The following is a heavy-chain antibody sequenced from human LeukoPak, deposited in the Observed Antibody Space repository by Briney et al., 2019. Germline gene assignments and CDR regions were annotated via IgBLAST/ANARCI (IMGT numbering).Heavy chain of an antibody. CDR3: ARRGTYSSGWPYYFDY. Sequence: SETPSLTCTVSGGSISSYYWSWIRQPPGKGLEWIGYIYYSGSTNYNPSLKSRVTISVDTSKNQFSLKLSSVTAADTAVYYCARRGTYSSGWPYYFDYWGQGTLVTVSS. J-gene: IGHJ4*02. CDR1: GGSISSYY. CDR2: IYYSGST. V-gene: IGHV4-59*01. D-gene: IGHD6-19*01.